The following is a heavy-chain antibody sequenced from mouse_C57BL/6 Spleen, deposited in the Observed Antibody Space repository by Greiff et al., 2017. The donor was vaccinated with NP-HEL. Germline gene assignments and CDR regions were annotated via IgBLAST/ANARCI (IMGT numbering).Heavy chain of an antibody. Sequence: VQLQQPGAELVRPGTSVKLSCKASGYTFTSYWMHWVKQRPGQGLEWIGVIDPSDSYTNYNQKFKGKATLTVDTSSSTAYMQLSSLTSEDSAVYYCARWGYYGSSYAMDYWGQGTSVTVSS. CDR2: IDPSDSYT. CDR3: ARWGYYGSSYAMDY. J-gene: IGHJ4*01. D-gene: IGHD1-1*01. V-gene: IGHV1-59*01. CDR1: GYTFTSYW.